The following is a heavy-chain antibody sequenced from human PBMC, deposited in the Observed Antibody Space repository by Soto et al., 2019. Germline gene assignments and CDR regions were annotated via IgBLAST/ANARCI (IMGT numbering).Heavy chain of an antibody. CDR2: ISYDGSFK. CDR3: AKSARSVTATTSLGS. Sequence: QVQLVESGGGVVQPGRSLRLSCEASGFTFSSHGMHWVRLAPDNGLEWVAVISYDGSFKYYADSVKGRFTISRDNSKNTLYLQMDSLRAEDTALYYCAKSARSVTATTSLGSWGQGTLVTVSS. V-gene: IGHV3-30*18. D-gene: IGHD1-20*01. J-gene: IGHJ4*02. CDR1: GFTFSSHG.